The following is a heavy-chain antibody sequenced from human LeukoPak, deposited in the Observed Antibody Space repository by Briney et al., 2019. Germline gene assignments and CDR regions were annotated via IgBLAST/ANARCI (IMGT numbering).Heavy chain of an antibody. CDR3: ARDRGLGYCSSTSCPIDY. D-gene: IGHD2-2*01. J-gene: IGHJ4*02. CDR2: ISSSSSYI. CDR1: GFTFSSYS. Sequence: NSGGSLRLSCAASGFTFSSYSMNWVRQAPGKGLEWVSSISSSSSYIYYADSVKGRFTISRDNDKNSLYLQMNSLRAEDTAVYYCARDRGLGYCSSTSCPIDYWGQGTLVTVSS. V-gene: IGHV3-21*01.